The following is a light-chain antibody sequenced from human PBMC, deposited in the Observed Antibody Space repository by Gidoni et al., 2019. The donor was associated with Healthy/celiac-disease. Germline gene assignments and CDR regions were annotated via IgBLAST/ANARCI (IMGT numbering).Light chain of an antibody. CDR2: DVS. CDR3: CSYAGSYTSGYV. J-gene: IGLJ1*01. CDR1: SSDVGGYNY. V-gene: IGLV2-11*01. Sequence: QSALTQPRSVPGSPGQSVTISCTGTSSDVGGYNYVSWYQKHPGKAPKLMIYDVSKRPSGVPDRFSGSKSGNTASLTISGLQAEDEADYYCCSYAGSYTSGYVFGTGTKVTVL.